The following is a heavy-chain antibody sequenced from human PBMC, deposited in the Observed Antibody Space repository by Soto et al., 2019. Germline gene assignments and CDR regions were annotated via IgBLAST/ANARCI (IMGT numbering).Heavy chain of an antibody. J-gene: IGHJ6*02. V-gene: IGHV1-69*13. CDR3: ARGYCSGSYYNSDYYYYGMDV. CDR1: GGTFSSYA. D-gene: IGHD3-10*01. Sequence: GASVKVSCKASGGTFSSYAISWVRQAPGQGLEWMGGIIPIFGTANYAQKSQGRVTITADESTSTAYMELSSLRSEDTAVYYCARGYCSGSYYNSDYYYYGMDVWGQGTTVTVSS. CDR2: IIPIFGTA.